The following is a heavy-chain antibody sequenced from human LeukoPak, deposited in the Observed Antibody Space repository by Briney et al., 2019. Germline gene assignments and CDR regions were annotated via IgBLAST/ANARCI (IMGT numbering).Heavy chain of an antibody. V-gene: IGHV3-30*03. CDR1: GFTFSSYG. CDR3: ARVGYSGYDSPYYFDY. Sequence: PGGSLRLSCAASGFTFSSYGMHWVRQAPGKGLEWVAVISYDGSNKYYADSVKGRFTISRDNSKNTLYLQMNSLRAEDTAVYYCARVGYSGYDSPYYFDYWGQGTLVTVSS. D-gene: IGHD5-12*01. CDR2: ISYDGSNK. J-gene: IGHJ4*02.